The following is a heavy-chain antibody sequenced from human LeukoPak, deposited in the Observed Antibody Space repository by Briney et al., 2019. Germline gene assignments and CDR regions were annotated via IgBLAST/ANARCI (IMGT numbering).Heavy chain of an antibody. Sequence: PGGSLRLSCAASGFTVSSNYMSWVRQAPGKGLEWVSVICSGGSTYYADSVKGRFTISRDNSKNTLYLQMNSLRAEDTAVYYCASIAVAGTRVNWGQGTLVTVSS. CDR1: GFTVSSNY. V-gene: IGHV3-66*01. D-gene: IGHD6-19*01. CDR2: ICSGGST. CDR3: ASIAVAGTRVN. J-gene: IGHJ4*02.